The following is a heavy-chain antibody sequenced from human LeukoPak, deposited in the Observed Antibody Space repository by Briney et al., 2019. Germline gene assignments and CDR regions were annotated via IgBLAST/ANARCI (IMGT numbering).Heavy chain of an antibody. CDR2: INLKSGGT. V-gene: IGHV1-2*02. CDR1: GFTFTVSY. D-gene: IGHD5-18*01. J-gene: IGHJ5*02. Sequence: ASVKVSCKASGFTFTVSYIHWVRQVPGQGLEWMEWINLKSGGTNYAPKFQGRVTMTRDTSINVAYMELSRLRFDDTAIYYCASAARGYNYVGPGGWFDPWGQGTLVTVSS. CDR3: ASAARGYNYVGPGGWFDP.